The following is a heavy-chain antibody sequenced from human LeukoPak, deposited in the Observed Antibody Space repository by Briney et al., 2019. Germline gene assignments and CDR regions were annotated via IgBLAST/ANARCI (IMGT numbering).Heavy chain of an antibody. V-gene: IGHV1-24*01. CDR1: GYTLTELS. CDR2: FDPEDGET. D-gene: IGHD3-9*01. J-gene: IGHJ6*02. Sequence: ASVKVSCKVSGYTLTELSMHWVRQAPGKGLEWMGGFDPEDGETIYAQKFQGRVTMTEDTSTDTAYMELSSLRSEDTAVYYCATASVAGSFDYYYYGMDVWGQGTTVTVSS. CDR3: ATASVAGSFDYYYYGMDV.